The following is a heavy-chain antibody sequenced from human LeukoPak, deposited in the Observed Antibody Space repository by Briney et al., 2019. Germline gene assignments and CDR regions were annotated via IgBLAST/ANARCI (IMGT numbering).Heavy chain of an antibody. D-gene: IGHD2-2*01. CDR3: AADRDCSSRSCDPHKFDH. J-gene: IGHJ4*02. CDR2: IVVGSGDT. CDR1: GFTFTRSA. Sequence: SVKVSCMASGFTFTRSAMQWVRQARGQRLEWLGWIVVGSGDTNYAQKFQERVTITRDMSTSTVYMELSSLRSEDTAVYYCAADRDCSSRSCDPHKFDHWGQGTLVTVSS. V-gene: IGHV1-58*02.